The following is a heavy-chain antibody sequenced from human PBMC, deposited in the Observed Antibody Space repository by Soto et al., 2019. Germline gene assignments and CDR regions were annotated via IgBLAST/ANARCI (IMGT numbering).Heavy chain of an antibody. Sequence: GGSLRLSCAASXFTFSTYWMTWVRQAPGKGLEWVANIEGDGNEKNYVDSVKGRFTVSRDNAKRSLYLQMNSLRVEDTAVYYCVRGLYTGSPHFFYWGQGTLVTVSS. D-gene: IGHD1-1*01. CDR1: XFTFSTYW. CDR2: IEGDGNEK. CDR3: VRGLYTGSPHFFY. J-gene: IGHJ4*02. V-gene: IGHV3-7*05.